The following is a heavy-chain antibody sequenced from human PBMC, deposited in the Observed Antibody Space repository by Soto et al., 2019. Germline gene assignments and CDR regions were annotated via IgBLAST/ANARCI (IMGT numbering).Heavy chain of an antibody. CDR1: GGSVSSGSYY. D-gene: IGHD6-19*01. CDR3: ARETITVAPRSYFDH. J-gene: IGHJ4*02. Sequence: KTXETLSLTCTVAGGSVSSGSYYWNWVRQPPGKGLQWIGYTHHSGSTNYNPSLQSRVTISVDTSKNQFSLRLSSVTAADTAVYYCARETITVAPRSYFDHWGQGTLVTVSS. CDR2: THHSGST. V-gene: IGHV4-61*01.